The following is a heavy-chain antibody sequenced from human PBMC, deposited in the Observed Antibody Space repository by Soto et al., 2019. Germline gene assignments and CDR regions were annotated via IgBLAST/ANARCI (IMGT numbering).Heavy chain of an antibody. V-gene: IGHV1-24*01. CDR1: GYTLTVLS. Sequence: ASVNVSCKVAGYTLTVLSMHLVRQAPGKGLEWMGGFDPEDGETIYAQKFQGRVTMTEDTSTDTAYMELSSLRSEDTAVYYCATTRWELLKYYYYGTDVWGQGTTVTVSS. CDR2: FDPEDGET. CDR3: ATTRWELLKYYYYGTDV. D-gene: IGHD1-26*01. J-gene: IGHJ6*02.